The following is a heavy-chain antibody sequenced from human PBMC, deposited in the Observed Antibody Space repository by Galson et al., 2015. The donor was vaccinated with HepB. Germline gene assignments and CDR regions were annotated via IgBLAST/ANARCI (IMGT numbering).Heavy chain of an antibody. CDR1: GFTFSSYS. CDR3: ARDPGAGSLERAFDP. J-gene: IGHJ5*02. D-gene: IGHD1-1*01. V-gene: IGHV3-21*01. CDR2: ISSSSSYI. Sequence: SLRLSCAASGFTFSSYSMNWVRQAPGKGLEWVSSISSSSSYIYYADSVKGRFTISRDNAKNSLYLQMNSLRAEDTAVYYCARDPGAGSLERAFDPWGQGTLVTVSS.